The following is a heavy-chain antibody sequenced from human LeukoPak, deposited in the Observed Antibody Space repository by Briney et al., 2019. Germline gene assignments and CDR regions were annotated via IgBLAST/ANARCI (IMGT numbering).Heavy chain of an antibody. CDR1: GGSMSSGDSW. V-gene: IGHV4-30-4*08. Sequence: SQTLSLTRTVSGGSMSSGDSWWCWLRQSPGKGLEWIGYIYYSGSTYYNPSLKSRVTISVDTSKNQFSLKLSSVTAADTAVYYCANYDSSGSKNDAFDIWGQGTMVTVSS. J-gene: IGHJ3*02. CDR2: IYYSGST. CDR3: ANYDSSGSKNDAFDI. D-gene: IGHD3-22*01.